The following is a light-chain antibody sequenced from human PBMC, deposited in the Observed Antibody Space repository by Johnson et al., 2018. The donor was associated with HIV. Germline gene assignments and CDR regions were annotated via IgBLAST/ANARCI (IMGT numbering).Light chain of an antibody. CDR2: ENN. J-gene: IGLJ1*01. CDR3: GTWDSSLSAHYV. V-gene: IGLV1-51*02. Sequence: QSVLTQPPSVSAAPEQKVTISCSGTNSNIGNNFVSWYQQFPGTAPRLLIYENNKRPSGIADRFSGSKSGTSATLGITGLQTGDEADYYCGTWDSSLSAHYVFGTGTKVTVL. CDR1: NSNIGNNF.